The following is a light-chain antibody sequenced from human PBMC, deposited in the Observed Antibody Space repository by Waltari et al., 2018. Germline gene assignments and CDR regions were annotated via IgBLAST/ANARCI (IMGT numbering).Light chain of an antibody. CDR1: QSVLNDSNNKNY. J-gene: IGKJ1*01. CDR2: WAS. Sequence: DIVMTQYPDSLAVSLGERATISCKPSQSVLNDSNNKNYLAWYQQKPGQPPKLLLYWASTRESGVPDRFSGSGSGTDFTLTISSLQAEDVAVYYCQYYYTSPLWTFGQGTKVEIK. V-gene: IGKV4-1*01. CDR3: QYYYTSPLWT.